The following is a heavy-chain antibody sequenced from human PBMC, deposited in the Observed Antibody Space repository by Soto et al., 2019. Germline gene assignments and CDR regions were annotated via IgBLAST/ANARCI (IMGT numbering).Heavy chain of an antibody. V-gene: IGHV4-31*03. CDR3: ARIYGSGSSTSEAYYYYLDV. CDR1: GASITSGGYY. Sequence: QVQLQESGPGLVKPSQTLFLTCTVSGASITSGGYYWSWIRQHPGKGLEWIAYIYYSGSTYYNPTLESRVTISVDTSKNQFSLRLTSVTAADTAVYSCARIYGSGSSTSEAYYYYLDVWGKGTTVTVSS. CDR2: IYYSGST. D-gene: IGHD3-10*01. J-gene: IGHJ6*03.